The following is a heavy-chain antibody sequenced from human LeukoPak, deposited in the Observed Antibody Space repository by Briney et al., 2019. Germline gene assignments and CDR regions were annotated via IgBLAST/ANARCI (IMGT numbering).Heavy chain of an antibody. CDR1: GGSISSGDYY. J-gene: IGHJ4*02. Sequence: SETLSLTCTVSGGSISSGDYYWSWIRQPPGKGLEWIGYIYYSGSTYYNPSLKSRVTISVDTSKNQFSLKLSSVTAADTAVYYCAREGDYYDSSRYLTPHFDYWGQGTLVTVSS. V-gene: IGHV4-30-4*01. CDR2: IYYSGST. CDR3: AREGDYYDSSRYLTPHFDY. D-gene: IGHD3-22*01.